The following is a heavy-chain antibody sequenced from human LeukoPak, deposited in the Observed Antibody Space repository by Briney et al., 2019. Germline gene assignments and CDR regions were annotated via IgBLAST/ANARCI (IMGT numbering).Heavy chain of an antibody. J-gene: IGHJ4*02. V-gene: IGHV3-11*01. CDR1: GFTFSDYY. CDR2: ISSSGSTI. Sequence: GGSLRLSCAASGFTFSDYYMSWIRQAPGKGLEWVSYISSSGSTIYYADSVKGRFTISRDNAKNSLYLQMNSLRAEDTAVYYRAKRIQLWPAIDYWGQGTLVTVSS. D-gene: IGHD5-18*01. CDR3: AKRIQLWPAIDY.